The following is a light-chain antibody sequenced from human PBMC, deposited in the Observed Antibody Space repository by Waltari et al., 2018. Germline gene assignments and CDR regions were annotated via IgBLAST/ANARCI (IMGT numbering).Light chain of an antibody. CDR2: DAS. Sequence: EIVLTQSPGTLSLSPGERATLSCRASQTISANYLAWYQQKPGQAPRLLFYDASSRATGIPDRFSGSGSGTDFTLTISRLEPEDFAVFYCQQYGSSPLAFGQGTKVEVK. J-gene: IGKJ1*01. CDR1: QTISANY. CDR3: QQYGSSPLA. V-gene: IGKV3-20*01.